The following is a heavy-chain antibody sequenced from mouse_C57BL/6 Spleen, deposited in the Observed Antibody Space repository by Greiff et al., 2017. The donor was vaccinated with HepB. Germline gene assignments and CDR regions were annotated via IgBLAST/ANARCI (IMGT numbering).Heavy chain of an antibody. CDR2: IDPEDGDT. J-gene: IGHJ3*01. CDR1: GFNIKDYY. CDR3: TSYYYGSTRGFAY. V-gene: IGHV14-1*01. D-gene: IGHD1-1*01. Sequence: VQLQQSGAELVRPGASVKLSCTASGFNIKDYYMHWVKQRPEQGLEWIGRIDPEDGDTEYAPKFQGKATMPADTSSNTAYLQLSSLTSEDTAVYYCTSYYYGSTRGFAYWGQGTLVTVSA.